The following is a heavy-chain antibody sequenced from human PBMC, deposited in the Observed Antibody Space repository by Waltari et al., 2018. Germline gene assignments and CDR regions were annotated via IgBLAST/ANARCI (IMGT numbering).Heavy chain of an antibody. Sequence: EVQLVESGGDLIQLGVSLRLSCAASGFPFSNYDRHWLRQATGKSLEWVSSIGTGGGTYYAASVKGRFTISRENDKSSVYLQMNSLGAGDTAVYFCARHQGGWDLWGQGTLVTVSS. CDR1: GFPFSNYD. CDR3: ARHQGGWDL. D-gene: IGHD2-15*01. J-gene: IGHJ5*02. V-gene: IGHV3-13*01. CDR2: IGTGGGT.